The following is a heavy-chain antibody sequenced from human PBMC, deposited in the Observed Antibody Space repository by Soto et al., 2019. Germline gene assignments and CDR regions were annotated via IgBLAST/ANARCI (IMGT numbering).Heavy chain of an antibody. Sequence: GASVKVSCKASGYTFTSYGISWVRQAPGQGLEWMGWISAYNGNTNYAQKLQGRVTMTTDTSTSTAYMELRSLRSDDTAVYYCARDCEVDTGPPDAFDIWGQGTMVTISS. V-gene: IGHV1-18*01. CDR1: GYTFTSYG. D-gene: IGHD5-18*01. CDR3: ARDCEVDTGPPDAFDI. CDR2: ISAYNGNT. J-gene: IGHJ3*02.